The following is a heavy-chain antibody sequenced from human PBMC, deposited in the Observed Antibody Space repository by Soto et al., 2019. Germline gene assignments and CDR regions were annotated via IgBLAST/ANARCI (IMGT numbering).Heavy chain of an antibody. Sequence: ASVKVSCKASGYTFTSYGISWVRQAPGQGLEWMGWISAYNGNTNYAQKLQGRVTMTTDTSTSTAYMELRSLRSDDTAVYYCARDRHELWFGEFVWFDPWGQGTLVTVSS. V-gene: IGHV1-18*01. CDR1: GYTFTSYG. CDR2: ISAYNGNT. D-gene: IGHD3-10*01. J-gene: IGHJ5*02. CDR3: ARDRHELWFGEFVWFDP.